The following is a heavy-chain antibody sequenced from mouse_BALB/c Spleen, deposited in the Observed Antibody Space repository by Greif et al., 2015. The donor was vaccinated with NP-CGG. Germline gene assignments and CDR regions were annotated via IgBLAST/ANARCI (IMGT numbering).Heavy chain of an antibody. V-gene: IGHV5-4*02. D-gene: IGHD2-1*01. J-gene: IGHJ2*01. CDR1: GFTFSDYY. Sequence: EVQLVESGGGLVKPGGSLKLSCAASGFTFSDYYMYWVRQTPEKRLEWVATISDGGSYTYYPDSVKGRFTISRDNAKNNLYLQMSSLKSEDTAMYYCAREAYGNSFDYWGQGTTLTVSS. CDR2: ISDGGSYT. CDR3: AREAYGNSFDY.